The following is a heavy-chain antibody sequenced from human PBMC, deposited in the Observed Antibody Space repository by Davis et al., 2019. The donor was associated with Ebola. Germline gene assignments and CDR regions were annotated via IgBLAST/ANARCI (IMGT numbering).Heavy chain of an antibody. CDR3: ARRPEYCSSATCRSNKNYYYFGMDV. V-gene: IGHV3-20*04. Sequence: GGSLRLSCAASGFTFDDYAMTWVRQAPGKGLEWVSGINWNGGSTGYADSVKGRFTISRDNAKNSVYLEMNSLRAEDTAVYYCARRPEYCSSATCRSNKNYYYFGMDVWGNGTTVTVSS. D-gene: IGHD2-2*01. CDR2: INWNGGST. CDR1: GFTFDDYA. J-gene: IGHJ6*04.